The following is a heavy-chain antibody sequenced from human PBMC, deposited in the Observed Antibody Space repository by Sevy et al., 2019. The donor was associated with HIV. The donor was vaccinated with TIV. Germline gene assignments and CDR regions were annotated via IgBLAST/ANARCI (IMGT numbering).Heavy chain of an antibody. D-gene: IGHD3-22*01. CDR1: GFTFSSYS. CDR3: AGVSPYYYDSSGYYHEAFDI. CDR2: ISSSSSTI. Sequence: GGSLRLSCAASGFTFSSYSMNWVRQAPGKGLEWVSYISSSSSTIYYADSVKGRFTISRDNAKNSLYLQMNSLKDEDTAVYYCAGVSPYYYDSSGYYHEAFDIWGQGTMVTVSS. J-gene: IGHJ3*02. V-gene: IGHV3-48*02.